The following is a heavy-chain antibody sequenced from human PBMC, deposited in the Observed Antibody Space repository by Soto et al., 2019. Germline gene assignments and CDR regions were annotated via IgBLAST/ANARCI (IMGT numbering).Heavy chain of an antibody. D-gene: IGHD3-3*01. CDR1: GYTFTSYD. CDR2: MNPNSGNT. CDR3: ARGFPGGYYDFWSGYFDY. J-gene: IGHJ4*02. V-gene: IGHV1-8*01. Sequence: GASVKVSCKASGYTFTSYDINWVRQATGQGLEWMGWMNPNSGNTGYAQKFQGRVTMTRNTSISTAYMELSSLRSEDTAVYYCARGFPGGYYDFWSGYFDYWGQGTLVTVSS.